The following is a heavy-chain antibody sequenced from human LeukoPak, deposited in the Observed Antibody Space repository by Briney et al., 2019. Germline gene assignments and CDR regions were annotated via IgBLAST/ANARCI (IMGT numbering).Heavy chain of an antibody. CDR3: ARQIAAVIYSFDY. CDR1: GFTFSDYY. CDR2: ISSSGCTI. Sequence: GGPLRLCCAASGFTFSDYYMSWIRQPPGEGLEWVSYISSSGCTIYYADSAERLFTISRDNAKNSLYLQMNSLRAEDTAVYYCARQIAAVIYSFDYWGQGTLGTVSS. J-gene: IGHJ4*02. D-gene: IGHD6-25*01. V-gene: IGHV3-11*01.